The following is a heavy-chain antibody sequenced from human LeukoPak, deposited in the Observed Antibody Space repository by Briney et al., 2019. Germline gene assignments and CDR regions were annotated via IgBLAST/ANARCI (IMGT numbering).Heavy chain of an antibody. CDR3: ARTYYYDSGSDNWFDP. J-gene: IGHJ5*02. V-gene: IGHV4-59*01. Sequence: PSETLSLTCTVSGGSISSYYWSWIRQPPGKGLEWIGYIYYSGSTNYNPSLKSRVTISVDTSKNQFSLELSSVTAADTAVYYCARTYYYDSGSDNWFDPWGQGTLVTVSS. D-gene: IGHD3-10*01. CDR1: GGSISSYY. CDR2: IYYSGST.